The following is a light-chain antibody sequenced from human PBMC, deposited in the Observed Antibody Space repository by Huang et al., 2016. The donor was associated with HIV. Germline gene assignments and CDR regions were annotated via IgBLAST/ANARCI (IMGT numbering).Light chain of an antibody. CDR3: QQYSTSPWT. CDR2: GSS. V-gene: IGKV3-20*01. Sequence: EIVLTQSPDTLSLSPGERGALSCRASHNVTNDYLAWYQHKSGQAPRLLIYGSSGRATATPARFSWSGSGTDFSLTIDTVKPEDFASYYCQQYSTSPWTFGPGTKLEIK. CDR1: HNVTNDY. J-gene: IGKJ1*01.